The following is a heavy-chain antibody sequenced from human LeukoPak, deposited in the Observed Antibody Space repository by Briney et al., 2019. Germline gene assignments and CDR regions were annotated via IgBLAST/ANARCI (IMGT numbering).Heavy chain of an antibody. V-gene: IGHV4-59*01. D-gene: IGHD3-22*01. CDR1: GGSISSYY. CDR2: IYYSGNT. CDR3: AREAGSDSSGYYYRNSDL. Sequence: SETLSLTCTVSGGSISSYYWSWVRQPPGKGLEWIGYIYYSGNTNYCPSLKSRATISVDTSKNQFSLKLSSVTAADTAVYYCAREAGSDSSGYYYRNSDLWGRGTLVTVSS. J-gene: IGHJ2*01.